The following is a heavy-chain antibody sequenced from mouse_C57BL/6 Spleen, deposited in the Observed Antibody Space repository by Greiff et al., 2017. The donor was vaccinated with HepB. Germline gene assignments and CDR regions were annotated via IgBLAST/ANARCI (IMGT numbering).Heavy chain of an antibody. Sequence: DVHLVESGGGLVKPGGSLKLSCAASGFTFSSYAMSWVRQTPEKRLEWVATISDGGSYTYYPDNVKGRFTISRDNAKNNLYLQMSHLKSEDTAMYYCAREGIYYGNFYYAMDYWGQGTSVTVSS. CDR1: GFTFSSYA. J-gene: IGHJ4*01. CDR2: ISDGGSYT. V-gene: IGHV5-4*01. CDR3: AREGIYYGNFYYAMDY. D-gene: IGHD2-1*01.